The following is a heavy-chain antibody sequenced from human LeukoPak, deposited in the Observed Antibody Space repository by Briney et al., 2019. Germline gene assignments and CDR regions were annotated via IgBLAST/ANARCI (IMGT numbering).Heavy chain of an antibody. CDR2: INPSGGST. CDR3: ARDIAAAGYYYYYYYMDV. J-gene: IGHJ6*03. V-gene: IGHV1-46*01. D-gene: IGHD6-13*01. Sequence: ASVKVSCKASGYTFTSYYMHWVRQAPGQGLEWMGIINPSGGSTSYAQKFQGRVTMTRDMSTSTVYMELSSLRSEDTAVYYCARDIAAAGYYYYYYYMDVWGKGTTVTVSS. CDR1: GYTFTSYY.